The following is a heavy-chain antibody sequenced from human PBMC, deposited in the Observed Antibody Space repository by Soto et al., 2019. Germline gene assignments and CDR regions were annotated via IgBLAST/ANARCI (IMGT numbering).Heavy chain of an antibody. Sequence: LSLTCTVSGGSISSYYWSWIRQPPGKGLEWIGDIYYSGSTNYNPSLKSRVTISVDTSKNQFSLKLSSVTAADTAVYYCARVGDYVWGSYRYRAFDYWGQGTLVTVSS. D-gene: IGHD3-16*02. J-gene: IGHJ4*02. CDR1: GGSISSYY. CDR2: IYYSGST. V-gene: IGHV4-59*01. CDR3: ARVGDYVWGSYRYRAFDY.